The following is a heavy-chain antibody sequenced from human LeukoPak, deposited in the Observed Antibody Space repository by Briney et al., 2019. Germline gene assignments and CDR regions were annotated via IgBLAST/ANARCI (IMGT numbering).Heavy chain of an antibody. J-gene: IGHJ3*02. CDR3: ARPCSGGSCYDAFDI. CDR2: IYTSGNT. D-gene: IGHD2-15*01. V-gene: IGHV4-4*07. Sequence: PSETLSLTCTVAYGSSIGYYWSWIRQPAGKGLEWIGRIYTSGNTNYNPSLKGRVTISVDRSKNQFSLELSSVTAADTAVYYCARPCSGGSCYDAFDIWGQGTMVTVSS. CDR1: YGSSIGYY.